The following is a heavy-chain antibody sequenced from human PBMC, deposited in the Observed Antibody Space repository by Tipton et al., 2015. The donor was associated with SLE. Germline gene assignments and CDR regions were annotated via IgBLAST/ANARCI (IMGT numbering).Heavy chain of an antibody. D-gene: IGHD3-3*01. V-gene: IGHV3-53*05. CDR3: ARDSDYDFWSGHLDGFDM. J-gene: IGHJ3*02. CDR1: GFTVSTNY. Sequence: GSLRLSCAASGFTVSTNYMSWVRQAPGKGLEWVSVIYSGGSTSYADFVRGRFTISRGSLKNTVYLQMNSLRAEDTAMYFCARDSDYDFWSGHLDGFDMWGQGTMVTVSS. CDR2: IYSGGST.